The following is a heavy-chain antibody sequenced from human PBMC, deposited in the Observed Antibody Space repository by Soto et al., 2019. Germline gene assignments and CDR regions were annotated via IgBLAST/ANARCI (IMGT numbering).Heavy chain of an antibody. CDR3: SKIGVAGQWYFDV. Sequence: EVHLLESGGGLVQPGGSLRLSCAASGFTFSNHGMSWARQAPGKGLEWVSSISSSGGSTYYADSVKGRFTTSRDNSKNTLYLQINSLRGDDTAVYYCSKIGVAGQWYFDVWGRGPLVTVSS. D-gene: IGHD6-13*01. J-gene: IGHJ2*01. V-gene: IGHV3-23*01. CDR2: ISSSGGST. CDR1: GFTFSNHG.